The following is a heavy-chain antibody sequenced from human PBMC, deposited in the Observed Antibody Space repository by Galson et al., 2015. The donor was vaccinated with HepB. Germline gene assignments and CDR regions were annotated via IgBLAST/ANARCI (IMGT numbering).Heavy chain of an antibody. Sequence: SLRLSCAASGFTFSSYAMSWVRQAPGKGLEWASYISSSGSTIYYADSVKGRFTISRDNAKNSLYLQMNSLRAEDTAVYYCARVSLQLGNWFDPWGQGTLVTVSS. D-gene: IGHD5-24*01. J-gene: IGHJ5*02. CDR2: ISSSGSTI. CDR1: GFTFSSYA. V-gene: IGHV3-11*01. CDR3: ARVSLQLGNWFDP.